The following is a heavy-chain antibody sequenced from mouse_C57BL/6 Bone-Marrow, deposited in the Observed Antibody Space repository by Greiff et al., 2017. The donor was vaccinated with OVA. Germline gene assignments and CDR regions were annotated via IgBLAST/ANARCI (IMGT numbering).Heavy chain of an antibody. Sequence: EVKLMESGGGLVKPGGSLKLSCAASGFTFSSYTMSWVRQTPEKRLEWVATISGGGGNTYYPDSVKGRFTISRDNAKNTLYLQMSSLRSEDTALYYCARQYYLYAMDYWGQGTSVTVSS. CDR1: GFTFSSYT. V-gene: IGHV5-9*01. D-gene: IGHD1-1*02. CDR2: ISGGGGNT. J-gene: IGHJ4*01. CDR3: ARQYYLYAMDY.